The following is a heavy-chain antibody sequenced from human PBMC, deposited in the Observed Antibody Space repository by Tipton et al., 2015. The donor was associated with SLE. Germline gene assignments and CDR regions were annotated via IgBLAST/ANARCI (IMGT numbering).Heavy chain of an antibody. D-gene: IGHD3-22*01. V-gene: IGHV4-31*03. Sequence: TPSLTCTVSGGSVSSGDNYWSWIRQHPGKGLEWIGYIHYSGSTYYNPSLKSRVTISVDMSKNQFSLKLSSVTAADTAVYYRARDQVYYYDSSGYYRGPFDIWGQGTMVTVSS. CDR2: IHYSGST. CDR3: ARDQVYYYDSSGYYRGPFDI. CDR1: GGSVSSGDNY. J-gene: IGHJ3*02.